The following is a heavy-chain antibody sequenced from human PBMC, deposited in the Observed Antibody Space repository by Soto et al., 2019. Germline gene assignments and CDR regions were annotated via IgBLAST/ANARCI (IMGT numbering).Heavy chain of an antibody. D-gene: IGHD3-22*01. CDR2: MYSLGNT. CDR3: ARQPYDSRGYYYGT. CDR1: GGSISSTTYY. V-gene: IGHV4-39*01. J-gene: IGHJ5*02. Sequence: SETLSLTCTVSGGSISSTTYYWSWIRQPPGKGLEWIGSMYSLGNTYYNPSLKSRVTVSVDTSKNHFSLKLSSVTVADTAVYYCARQPYDSRGYYYGTWGQGTLVTVSS.